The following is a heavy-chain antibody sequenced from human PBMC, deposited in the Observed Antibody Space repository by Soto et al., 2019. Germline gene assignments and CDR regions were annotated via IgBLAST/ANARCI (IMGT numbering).Heavy chain of an antibody. J-gene: IGHJ3*02. D-gene: IGHD3-22*01. V-gene: IGHV3-21*01. CDR3: ARDPNSYDSSGYYNDAFDI. CDR1: GFTFSSYS. CDR2: ISSSSSYI. Sequence: PGGSLRLSCAASGFTFSSYSMNWVRQAPGKGLEWVSSISSSSSYIYYADSVKGRFTISRDNAKNSLYLQMNSLRAEDTAVYYCARDPNSYDSSGYYNDAFDIWGQGTMVTVSS.